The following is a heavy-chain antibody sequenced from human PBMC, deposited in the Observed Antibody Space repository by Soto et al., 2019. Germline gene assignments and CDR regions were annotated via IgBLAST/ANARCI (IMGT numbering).Heavy chain of an antibody. D-gene: IGHD3-9*01. CDR2: ISAYNGNT. V-gene: IGHV1-18*01. CDR3: ARESILTGYHPLDY. CDR1: GYTFTSYG. J-gene: IGHJ4*02. Sequence: QVQLVQSGAEVKKPGASVKVSCKASGYTFTSYGINWVRQAPGQGLEWMGWISAYNGNTHYAQNLQGRVTMTTDTATSTAYMELRSLRSDDTAVYYCARESILTGYHPLDYWGQGPLVTVSS.